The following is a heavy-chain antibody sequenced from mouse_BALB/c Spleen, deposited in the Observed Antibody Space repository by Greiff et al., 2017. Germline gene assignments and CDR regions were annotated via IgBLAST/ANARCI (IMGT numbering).Heavy chain of an antibody. CDR2: ISYDGSN. Sequence: EVQLQQSGPGLVKPSQSLSLTCSVTGYSITSGYYWNWIRQFPGNKLEWMGYISYDGSNNYNPSLKNRISITRDTSKNQFFLKLNSVTTEDTATYYCAREYGSHYYAMDYWGQGTSVTVSS. V-gene: IGHV3-6*02. CDR3: AREYGSHYYAMDY. CDR1: GYSITSGYY. J-gene: IGHJ4*01. D-gene: IGHD2-10*02.